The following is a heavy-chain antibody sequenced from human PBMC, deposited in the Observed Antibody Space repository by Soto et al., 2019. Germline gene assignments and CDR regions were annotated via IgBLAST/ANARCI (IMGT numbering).Heavy chain of an antibody. CDR3: ARDSVKLYSGSWYFAEWWFDP. J-gene: IGHJ5*02. V-gene: IGHV1-3*01. Sequence: QVQLVQSGAEVKKPGASVKVSCKASGYTFTSYAMHWVRQAPGQRLEWMGWINAGNGNTKYSQKFQGRVTITRDTSASTAYMELSSLRSEDTAVYYCARDSVKLYSGSWYFAEWWFDPWGQGTLVTVSS. CDR1: GYTFTSYA. CDR2: INAGNGNT. D-gene: IGHD6-13*01.